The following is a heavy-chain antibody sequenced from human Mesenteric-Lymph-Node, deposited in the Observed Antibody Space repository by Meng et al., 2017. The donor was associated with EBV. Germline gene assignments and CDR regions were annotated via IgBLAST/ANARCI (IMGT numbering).Heavy chain of an antibody. D-gene: IGHD1-26*01. CDR2: ISYDGSNK. CDR1: GFNFSSYG. J-gene: IGHJ4*02. Sequence: VRLGGSGGGVVQPGRSLRLSCAASGFNFSSYGMHWVRQAPGKGLEWVAVISYDGSNKYYADSVKGRFTISRDNSKNTLYLQMNSLRAEDTAVYYCGTWVGATEYYDYWGQGTLVTVSS. V-gene: IGHV3-30*03. CDR3: GTWVGATEYYDY.